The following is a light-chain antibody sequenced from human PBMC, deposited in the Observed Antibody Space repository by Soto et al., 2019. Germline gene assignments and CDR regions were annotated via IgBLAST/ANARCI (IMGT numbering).Light chain of an antibody. CDR2: ETS. Sequence: DIQMTQSPSTLSASIGDSVTLTCRASQNIRKWLAWYQQKPGKTPKLLIYETSTLESGVPSRVSGSGFGTEFTLTISSLQPDDSATYYCQQYYSYPWTFGQGTKVEI. CDR3: QQYYSYPWT. CDR1: QNIRKW. J-gene: IGKJ1*01. V-gene: IGKV1-5*03.